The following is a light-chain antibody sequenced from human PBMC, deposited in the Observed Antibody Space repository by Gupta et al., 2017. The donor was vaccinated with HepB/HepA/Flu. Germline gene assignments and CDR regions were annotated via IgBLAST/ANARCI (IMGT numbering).Light chain of an antibody. CDR2: DVR. CDR1: SSDVGGYHY. J-gene: IGLJ2*01. Sequence: SALTQPASVSGSPGQSITISCTGTSSDVGGYHYVSWYQQHPGKAPKLMIYDVRNRPAGVSNRFSGSKSGTTATLTIAGLQAEDEDDYYCSSYTSNSTIFGGGTKLTVL. V-gene: IGLV2-14*03. CDR3: SSYTSNSTI.